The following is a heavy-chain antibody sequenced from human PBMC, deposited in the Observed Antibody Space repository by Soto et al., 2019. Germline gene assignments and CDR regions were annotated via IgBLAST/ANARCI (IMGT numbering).Heavy chain of an antibody. J-gene: IGHJ2*01. CDR3: ANTRSSGWRSPFSYFDL. D-gene: IGHD6-19*01. V-gene: IGHV3-23*01. Sequence: EVQLLESGGGLVQPGGSLRLSCAASGFTFSSYAMSWVRQAPGKGLEWVSAISGSGGSTYYADSVKGRFTISRDNSKNTLYLQMNSLRAEDTAVYYCANTRSSGWRSPFSYFDLWGRGTLVTVSS. CDR2: ISGSGGST. CDR1: GFTFSSYA.